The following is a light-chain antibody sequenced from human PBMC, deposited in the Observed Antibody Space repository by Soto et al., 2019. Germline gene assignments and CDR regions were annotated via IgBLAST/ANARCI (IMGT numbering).Light chain of an antibody. Sequence: DIQMTQSPSTLSASVGDRVTITCRASQSIGGWLAWYQQKPGKAPKLLIYDASTLESGVPSTFSGSGSGTEFTLTLSTIQPDDFVSYYCQQYDSHATFTFGPGTKVDIK. CDR1: QSIGGW. J-gene: IGKJ3*01. V-gene: IGKV1-5*01. CDR2: DAS. CDR3: QQYDSHATFT.